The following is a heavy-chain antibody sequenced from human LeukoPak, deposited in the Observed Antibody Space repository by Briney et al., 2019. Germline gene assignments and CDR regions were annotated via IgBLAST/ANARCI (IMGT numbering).Heavy chain of an antibody. D-gene: IGHD2-15*01. Sequence: SETLSLTCTVSGYSISSGYYWGWIRQPPGKGLEWIGSIYHSGNTYYNPSLKSRVTISVDTSKNQFSLKLSSVTAADTAVYYCAREVVVAATLSQGWFDPWGQGTLVTVSS. CDR2: IYHSGNT. V-gene: IGHV4-38-2*02. CDR1: GYSISSGYY. J-gene: IGHJ5*02. CDR3: AREVVVAATLSQGWFDP.